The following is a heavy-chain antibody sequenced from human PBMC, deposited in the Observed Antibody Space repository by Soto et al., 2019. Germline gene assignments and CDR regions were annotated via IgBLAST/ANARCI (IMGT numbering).Heavy chain of an antibody. J-gene: IGHJ4*02. Sequence: QITLKESGPTLVKSTQNLTLTCTFSGFSLTTGGVGVAWIRQPPRKALEWLAVIYWDDDKRYSPSLKSRLTITKDTSKNQVVLTITNMDPLDTATYYLAHRLGIRNDYWGQGALGIVSS. CDR3: AHRLGIRNDY. CDR1: GFSLTTGGVG. V-gene: IGHV2-5*02. CDR2: IYWDDDK.